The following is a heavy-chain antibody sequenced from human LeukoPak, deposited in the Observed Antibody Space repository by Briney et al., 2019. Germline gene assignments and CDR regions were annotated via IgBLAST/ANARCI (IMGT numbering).Heavy chain of an antibody. J-gene: IGHJ4*02. CDR3: ATGGGLRPAATLDY. CDR1: RYTFIKYY. D-gene: IGHD2-2*01. CDR2: VDPEDGQA. Sequence: ASVKVSCKVSRYTFIKYYMHWVRQAPGKELEWMGHVDPEDGQAKYAEKFQGRVTFTADTSADTAFMELSSLRSDDTAVFYCATGGGLRPAATLDYWGQGTLVTVSS. V-gene: IGHV1-69-2*01.